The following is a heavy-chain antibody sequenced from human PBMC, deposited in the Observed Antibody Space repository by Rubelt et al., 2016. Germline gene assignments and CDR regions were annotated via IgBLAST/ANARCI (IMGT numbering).Heavy chain of an antibody. CDR3: ARVFVVVGSTWHFDY. D-gene: IGHD2-15*01. CDR1: GFTVSSNY. Sequence: EVRLVESGGGLVQPGGSLRLSCAASGFTVSSNYMTWVRQAPGKGLECVSVIYSSGSTYYADSVKGRFTISRDNSKNTLYLQMNSLRAEDTAVYYCARVFVVVGSTWHFDYWGQGTLVTVSS. J-gene: IGHJ4*02. V-gene: IGHV3-66*01. CDR2: IYSSGST.